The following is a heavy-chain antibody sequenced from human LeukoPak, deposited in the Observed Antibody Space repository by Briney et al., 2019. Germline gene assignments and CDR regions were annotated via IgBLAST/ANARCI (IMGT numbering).Heavy chain of an antibody. CDR3: ARAHYDFWSGYYPNWFDP. D-gene: IGHD3-3*01. V-gene: IGHV4-34*01. J-gene: IGHJ5*02. CDR2: INHSGST. CDR1: GGSFSGYY. Sequence: PSETLSLTCAVYGGSFSGYYWSWIRQPPGKGLEWIGEINHSGSTNYNPSLKSRVTISVDTSKNQFSLKLSSVTAADTAVYYCARAHYDFWSGYYPNWFDPWGQGTLVTVSS.